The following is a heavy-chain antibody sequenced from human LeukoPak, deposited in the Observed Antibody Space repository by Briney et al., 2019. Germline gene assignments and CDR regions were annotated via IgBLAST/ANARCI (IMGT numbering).Heavy chain of an antibody. J-gene: IGHJ4*02. CDR3: ARDLGGYSYGSHFDS. CDR1: GFTFSTYY. Sequence: GGSLRLSCAASGFTFSTYYMDWVRQAPGKGLEWVSSITTSSSYIYYADSVKGRFTISRDNAKNSLYLQMNSLRAEDSAVYYCARDLGGYSYGSHFDSWGQGTLVTVSS. D-gene: IGHD5-18*01. CDR2: ITTSSSYI. V-gene: IGHV3-21*01.